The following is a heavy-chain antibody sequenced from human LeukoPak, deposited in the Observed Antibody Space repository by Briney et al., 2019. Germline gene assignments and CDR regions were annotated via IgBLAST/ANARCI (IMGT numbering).Heavy chain of an antibody. J-gene: IGHJ5*02. CDR2: INHSGST. D-gene: IGHD3-10*01. V-gene: IGHV4-34*01. CDR3: AGGRFSPELLWFGEFRYNWFDP. CDR1: GGSFSGYY. Sequence: ASETLSLTCAVYGGSFSGYYWSWIRQPPGKGLEWIGEINHSGSTNYNPSLKSRVTISVDTSKNQFSLKLSSVTAADTAVYYCAGGRFSPELLWFGEFRYNWFDPWGQGTLVTVSS.